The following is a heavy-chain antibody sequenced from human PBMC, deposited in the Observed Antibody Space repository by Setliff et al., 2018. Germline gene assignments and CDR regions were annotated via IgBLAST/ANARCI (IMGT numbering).Heavy chain of an antibody. Sequence: KVSCTASGYAFGSSGISWVRQAPGQGLEWMGWISAYNGYIVYAQKFQGRVTMTTDTSTTTAYMEVRSLRSDDTAVYYCARDRKEIVVKPPAASLDYWGQGTQVTVSS. CDR2: ISAYNGYI. CDR3: ARDRKEIVVKPPAASLDY. D-gene: IGHD2-2*01. CDR1: GYAFGSSG. V-gene: IGHV1-18*01. J-gene: IGHJ4*02.